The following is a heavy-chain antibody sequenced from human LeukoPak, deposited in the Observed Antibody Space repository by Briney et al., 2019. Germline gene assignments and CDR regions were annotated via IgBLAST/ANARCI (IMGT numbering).Heavy chain of an antibody. CDR1: GFTVSSNY. D-gene: IGHD6-13*01. CDR3: ARAPSIAAAGTLYYYGMDV. V-gene: IGHV3-53*01. CDR2: IYSGGST. Sequence: GWSLRLSCAASGFTVSSNYMSWVRQAPGKGLEWVSVIYSGGSTYYADSVKGRFTISRDKSKNTLYLQMNSLRAEDTAVYYCARAPSIAAAGTLYYYGMDVWGQGTTVTVSS. J-gene: IGHJ6*02.